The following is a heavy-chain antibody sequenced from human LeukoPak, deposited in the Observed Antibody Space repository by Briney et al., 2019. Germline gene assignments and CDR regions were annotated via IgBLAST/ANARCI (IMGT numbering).Heavy chain of an antibody. D-gene: IGHD5-18*01. J-gene: IGHJ6*02. V-gene: IGHV3-30*04. CDR1: GFTFSSYA. Sequence: GGSLRLSCAASGFTFSSYAMHWVRQAPGKGLEWVAVISYDGSNKYYADSVKGRFTISRDNSKNTLYLQTNSLRAEDTAVYYCARSFVDTAMEALYGMDVWGQGTTVTVSS. CDR3: ARSFVDTAMEALYGMDV. CDR2: ISYDGSNK.